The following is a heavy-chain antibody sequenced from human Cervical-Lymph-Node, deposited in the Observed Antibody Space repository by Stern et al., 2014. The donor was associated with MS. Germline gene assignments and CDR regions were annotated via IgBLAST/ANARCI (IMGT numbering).Heavy chain of an antibody. CDR3: ARGDYGMRY. CDR1: GYPFTSYG. CDR2: TSAYNGNT. D-gene: IGHD4-17*01. J-gene: IGHJ4*02. V-gene: IGHV1-18*01. Sequence: QVQLVQSGAEAKKPGASVKVSCKPSGYPFTSYGISWVRQAPGQGLEWMGWTSAYNGNTNHAQKLQGRLTMTPDTSTSTAYMSLRSLRSDDTAVYYGARGDYGMRYWGQGTLVTVSS.